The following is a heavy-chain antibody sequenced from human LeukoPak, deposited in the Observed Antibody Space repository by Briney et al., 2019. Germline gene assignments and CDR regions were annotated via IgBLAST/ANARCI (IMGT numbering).Heavy chain of an antibody. CDR1: GGSISSYY. Sequence: SETLSLTCTVSGGSISSYYWSWIRQPPGKGLEWIGYIYYSGSTNYNPSLKSRVTISVDTSKNQFSLKLSSVTAADTAVYYCARHSERWLGAFDIWGQGTMVTVSS. CDR2: IYYSGST. J-gene: IGHJ3*02. CDR3: ARHSERWLGAFDI. D-gene: IGHD6-19*01. V-gene: IGHV4-59*08.